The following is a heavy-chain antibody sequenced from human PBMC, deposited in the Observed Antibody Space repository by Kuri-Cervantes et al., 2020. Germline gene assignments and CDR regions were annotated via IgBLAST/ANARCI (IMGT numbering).Heavy chain of an antibody. Sequence: SETLSLTCAVSGGSISSGGYSWSWIRQPPGKGLEWIGYIYHSGSTYYNPSLKSRVTISVDTSKNQFSLKLSSVTAADTAVYYCARRDNYDILTGYSPSPFDYWGQGTLVTVSS. CDR1: GGSISSGGYS. D-gene: IGHD3-9*01. V-gene: IGHV4-30-2*01. CDR3: ARRDNYDILTGYSPSPFDY. CDR2: IYHSGST. J-gene: IGHJ4*02.